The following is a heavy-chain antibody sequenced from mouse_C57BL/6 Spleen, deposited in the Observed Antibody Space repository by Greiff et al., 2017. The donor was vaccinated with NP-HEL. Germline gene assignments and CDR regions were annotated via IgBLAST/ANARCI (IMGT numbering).Heavy chain of an antibody. V-gene: IGHV1-55*01. CDR1: GYTFTSYW. J-gene: IGHJ1*03. CDR3: ARSDYYGSSWYCDV. Sequence: VQLQQPGAELVKPGASVKMSCKASGYTFTSYWITWVKQRPGQGLEWIGDIYPGSGSTNYNEKFKSKATLTVDTSSSTAYMQLSSLTSEDSAVYYCARSDYYGSSWYCDVWGTGTTVTVSS. CDR2: IYPGSGST. D-gene: IGHD1-1*01.